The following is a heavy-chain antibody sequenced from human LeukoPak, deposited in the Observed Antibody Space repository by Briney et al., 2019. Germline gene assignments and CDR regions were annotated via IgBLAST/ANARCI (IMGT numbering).Heavy chain of an antibody. CDR3: AREVPYDSSRYYQPFDY. Sequence: ASVKVSCKASGYTFTSYDINWVRQAPGQGLEWMGGIIPIFGSANYAQKFQGRVTITADESTSTAYMELRSLRSDDTAVYYCAREVPYDSSRYYQPFDYWGQGTLVTVSS. J-gene: IGHJ4*02. V-gene: IGHV1-69*13. D-gene: IGHD3-22*01. CDR2: IIPIFGSA. CDR1: GYTFTSYD.